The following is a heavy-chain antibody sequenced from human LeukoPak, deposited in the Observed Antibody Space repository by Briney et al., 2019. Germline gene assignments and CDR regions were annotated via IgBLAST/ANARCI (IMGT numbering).Heavy chain of an antibody. J-gene: IGHJ5*02. D-gene: IGHD3-10*01. V-gene: IGHV3-30*02. CDR2: ISFDGSQK. Sequence: GGSLRLSCAASGFTFSNYGMHWVRQAPGKGLEWVALISFDGSQKYCADSVEGRFTISRDNSKSTVYLQMNSLRVEDAAVYYCSKDLTSDFGGDLDPWGQGTLVTVSS. CDR3: SKDLTSDFGGDLDP. CDR1: GFTFSNYG.